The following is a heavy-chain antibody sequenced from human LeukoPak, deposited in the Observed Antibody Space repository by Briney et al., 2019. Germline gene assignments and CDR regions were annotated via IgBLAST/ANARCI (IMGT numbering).Heavy chain of an antibody. CDR3: ARSYYYDSSGYVDGNNDDY. V-gene: IGHV3-30-3*01. J-gene: IGHJ4*02. CDR2: ISYDGSNK. D-gene: IGHD3-22*01. Sequence: GGSLRLSCAASGFTFSSYAMHWVRQAPGKGLEWVAVISYDGSNKYYADSVKGRFTISRDNSKNTLYLQMNSLRAEDTAVYYCARSYYYDSSGYVDGNNDDYWGQGTLVTVSS. CDR1: GFTFSSYA.